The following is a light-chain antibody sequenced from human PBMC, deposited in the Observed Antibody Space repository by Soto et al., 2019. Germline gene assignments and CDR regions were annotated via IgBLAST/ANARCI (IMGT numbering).Light chain of an antibody. J-gene: IGKJ2*01. V-gene: IGKV3-20*01. CDR1: QSVSSSY. CDR2: GAS. CDR3: QQYGSSVPVYT. Sequence: EIVLTQSPGTLSLSPGEGATLSCRASQSVSSSYLAWYQQKPGQAPRLLIYGASSRATGIPDRFSGSGSGTDFTLTISRLEPEDFAVYYCQQYGSSVPVYTFGQGTKLEIK.